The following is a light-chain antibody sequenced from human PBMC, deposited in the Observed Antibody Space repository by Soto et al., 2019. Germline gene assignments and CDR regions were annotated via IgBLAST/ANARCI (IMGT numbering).Light chain of an antibody. Sequence: QSVLTQPPSASGSPGQSVTISCTGTSSDIGGYNYVSWYQQHPGKAPKLMIYEVNKRPSGVPDRFSGSKSGNTASLTVSGLQAEDEADYYCASHAGRKNIIFGGGTNVTVL. CDR1: SSDIGGYNY. CDR3: ASHAGRKNII. V-gene: IGLV2-8*01. CDR2: EVN. J-gene: IGLJ2*01.